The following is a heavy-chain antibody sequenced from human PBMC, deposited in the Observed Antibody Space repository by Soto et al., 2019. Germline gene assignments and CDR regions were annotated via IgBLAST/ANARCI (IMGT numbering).Heavy chain of an antibody. CDR2: ISGSGGST. CDR3: AKTVSARWFDP. Sequence: GGSLRLSCAASGFTFSSYAMSWVRQAPGKGLEWVSAISGSGGSTYYADSVKGRFTTSRDNSKNTLYLQMNSLRAEDTAVYYSAKTVSARWFDPWGQGTLVTVSS. CDR1: GFTFSSYA. D-gene: IGHD3-16*01. J-gene: IGHJ5*02. V-gene: IGHV3-23*01.